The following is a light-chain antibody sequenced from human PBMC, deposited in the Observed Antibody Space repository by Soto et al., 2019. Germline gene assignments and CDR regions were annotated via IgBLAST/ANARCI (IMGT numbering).Light chain of an antibody. V-gene: IGKV1-5*03. CDR3: QQYNSYPYT. CDR1: QSISNW. CDR2: KAS. J-gene: IGKJ2*01. Sequence: DIQMTQSPSTLSASVGDRVTITCRASQSISNWLAWYQQKPGKAPKLLLYKASTLQSGVPSRFSGSGSGTEFTLTISSLQPDDFATYYCQQYNSYPYTFGQGTKLAIK.